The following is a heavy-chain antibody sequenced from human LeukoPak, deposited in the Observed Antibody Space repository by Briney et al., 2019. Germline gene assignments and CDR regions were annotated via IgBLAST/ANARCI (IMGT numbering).Heavy chain of an antibody. CDR1: GLTFTNYA. D-gene: IGHD6-13*01. V-gene: IGHV3-23*01. CDR2: ISGSGDST. J-gene: IGHJ4*02. Sequence: PGGSLRLSCAASGLTFTNYAMSWVRQAPGKGLDWVSAISGSGDSTYYADSVKGRFTISRDDSKNTLYLQMDSLRAEDTAVYYCVKLRLGTIAAGNYWGQGTLVTVSS. CDR3: VKLRLGTIAAGNY.